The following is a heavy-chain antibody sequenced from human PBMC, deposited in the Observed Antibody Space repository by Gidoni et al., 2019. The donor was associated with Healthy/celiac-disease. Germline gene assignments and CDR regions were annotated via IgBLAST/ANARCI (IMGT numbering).Heavy chain of an antibody. CDR3: ARDLLKIAAAGTAPYYYYYGMDV. CDR2: INPSGGST. CDR1: GYTFTSYY. D-gene: IGHD6-13*01. J-gene: IGHJ6*02. V-gene: IGHV1-46*03. Sequence: QVQLVQSGAEVKKPGASVKVSCTASGYTFTSYYMHWVRTAPGQGLEWMGIINPSGGSTSYAQKFQGRVTMTRDTSTSTVYMELSSLRSEDTAVYYCARDLLKIAAAGTAPYYYYYGMDVWGQGTTVTVSS.